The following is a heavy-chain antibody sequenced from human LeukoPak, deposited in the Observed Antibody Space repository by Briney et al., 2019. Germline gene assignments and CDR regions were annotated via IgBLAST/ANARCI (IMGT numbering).Heavy chain of an antibody. Sequence: GGSLRLSCAASGFTFSDYYMSWIRQAPGKGLEWVSYISSSGSTIYYAGSVKGRFTISRDNAKNSLYLQMNSLRAEDTAVYYCAREGGDYDSSGYYQSDDYWGQGTLVTVSS. CDR3: AREGGDYDSSGYYQSDDY. CDR2: ISSSGSTI. D-gene: IGHD3-22*01. CDR1: GFTFSDYY. V-gene: IGHV3-11*01. J-gene: IGHJ4*02.